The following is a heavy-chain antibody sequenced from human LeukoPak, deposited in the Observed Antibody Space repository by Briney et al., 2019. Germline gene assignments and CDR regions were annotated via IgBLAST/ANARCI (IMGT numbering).Heavy chain of an antibody. D-gene: IGHD5-12*01. J-gene: IGHJ6*03. CDR3: ARGGGYSGYDPGAYYYYMDV. V-gene: IGHV1-69*05. CDR1: GGTFSSYA. CDR2: IIPIFGTA. Sequence: ASVKVSCKASGGTFSSYAISWVRQAPGQGLEWMGGIIPIFGTANYAQKFQGRVTITTDESTSTAYMELSSLRSEDTAVYYCARGGGYSGYDPGAYYYYMDVWGKGTTVTVSS.